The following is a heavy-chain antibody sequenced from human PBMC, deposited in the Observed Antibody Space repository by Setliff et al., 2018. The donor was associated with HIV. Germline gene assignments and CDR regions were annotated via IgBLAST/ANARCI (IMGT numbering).Heavy chain of an antibody. Sequence: SETLSLTCTVTGGSISSGGFYWTWIRQHPGKGLEWIGYIYNTGSTYHSPSLESRVTISVDTSKNQFSLKLSSVTAADTAVYYCARHSGVASPNWFDPWGQGTLVTVSS. CDR1: GGSISSGGFY. CDR3: ARHSGVASPNWFDP. D-gene: IGHD3-10*01. J-gene: IGHJ5*02. CDR2: IYNTGST. V-gene: IGHV4-31*03.